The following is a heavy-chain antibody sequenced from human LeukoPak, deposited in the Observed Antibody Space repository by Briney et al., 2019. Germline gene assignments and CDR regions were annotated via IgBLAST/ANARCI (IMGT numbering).Heavy chain of an antibody. CDR1: GGSISSYY. CDR2: IYYSGST. V-gene: IGHV4-59*08. J-gene: IGHJ6*02. D-gene: IGHD3-10*01. Sequence: SETLSLTCTVSGGSISSYYWSWIRQTPGKGLDWIGDIYYSGSTNYNPSLKSRVTISVDTSKNQFSLKLSSVTAPDTAVYSCARQDEPYGSGSYLGHYGMDVWGQGTTVTVSS. CDR3: ARQDEPYGSGSYLGHYGMDV.